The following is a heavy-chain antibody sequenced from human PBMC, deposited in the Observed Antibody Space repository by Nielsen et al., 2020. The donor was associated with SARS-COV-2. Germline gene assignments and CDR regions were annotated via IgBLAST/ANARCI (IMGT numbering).Heavy chain of an antibody. CDR3: ARGDNWNYGSWFDP. Sequence: WIRQPPGKGLEWIGEINHSGSTNYNPSLKRRVTISVDTSKNQFSLKLCSVTAADTAVYYCARGDNWNYGSWFDPWGQGTLVTVSS. J-gene: IGHJ5*02. D-gene: IGHD1-7*01. V-gene: IGHV4-34*01. CDR2: INHSGST.